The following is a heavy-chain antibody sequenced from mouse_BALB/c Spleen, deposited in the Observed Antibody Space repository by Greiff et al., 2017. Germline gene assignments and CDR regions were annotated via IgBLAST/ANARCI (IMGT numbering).Heavy chain of an antibody. CDR1: GFAFSSYD. J-gene: IGHJ3*01. CDR3: ARRSYGSWFAY. CDR2: ISSGGGST. Sequence: EVQGVESGGGLVKPGGSLKLSCAASGFAFSSYDMSWVRQTPEKRLEWVAYISSGGGSTYYPDTVKGRFTISRDNAKNTLYLQMSSLKSEDTAMYYCARRSYGSWFAYWGQGTLVTVSA. D-gene: IGHD1-2*01. V-gene: IGHV5-12-1*01.